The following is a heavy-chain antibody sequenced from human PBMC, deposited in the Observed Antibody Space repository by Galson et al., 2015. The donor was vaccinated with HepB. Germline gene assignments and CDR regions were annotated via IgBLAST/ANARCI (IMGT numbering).Heavy chain of an antibody. D-gene: IGHD2-2*02. CDR1: GFTFSSYS. CDR2: ISSSSSTI. J-gene: IGHJ6*02. Sequence: SLRLSCAASGFTFSSYSMNWVRQAPGKGLEWVSYISSSSSTIYYADSVKGRFTISRDNAKNSLYLQMNSLRDEDTAVYYCARDWVVVPAAILRYYYYGMDVWGQGTTVTVSS. CDR3: ARDWVVVPAAILRYYYYGMDV. V-gene: IGHV3-48*02.